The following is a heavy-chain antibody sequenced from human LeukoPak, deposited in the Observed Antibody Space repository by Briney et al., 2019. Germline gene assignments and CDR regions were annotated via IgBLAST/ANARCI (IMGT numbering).Heavy chain of an antibody. D-gene: IGHD3-10*01. CDR2: ISAYNGNT. Sequence: ASVKVSCKASGYTFTSYVISWVRQAPGQGLEWMGWISAYNGNTNYAQKLQGRVTMTTDTSTSTAYMELRSLRSDDTAVYYCARVWRGLNWFDPWGQGTLVTVSS. V-gene: IGHV1-18*01. CDR3: ARVWRGLNWFDP. CDR1: GYTFTSYV. J-gene: IGHJ5*02.